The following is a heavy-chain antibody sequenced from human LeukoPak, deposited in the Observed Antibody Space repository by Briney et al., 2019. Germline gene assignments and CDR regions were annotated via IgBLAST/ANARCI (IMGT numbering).Heavy chain of an antibody. V-gene: IGHV3-74*01. CDR2: ISQDGSVT. CDR3: ARALTDTRNGLDI. Sequence: PGGSLRLSCAASGFTLRRNWMHWVRQVPGKGLVWVSRISQDGSVTNSADFVQGRFTISRGDAKNTLYLQMNSLGAEDTAVYYCARALTDTRNGLDIWGQGTMVTVSS. CDR1: GFTLRRNW. J-gene: IGHJ3*02. D-gene: IGHD3-9*01.